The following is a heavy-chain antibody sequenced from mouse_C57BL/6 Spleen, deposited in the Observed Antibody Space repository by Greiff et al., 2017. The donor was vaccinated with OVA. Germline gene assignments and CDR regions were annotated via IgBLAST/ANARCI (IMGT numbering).Heavy chain of an antibody. V-gene: IGHV1-18*01. CDR1: GYTFTDYN. J-gene: IGHJ2*01. CDR2: INPNNGGT. CDR3: ARTTTVVATGFDY. D-gene: IGHD1-1*01. Sequence: EVKLMESGPELVKPGASVKIPCKASGYTFTDYNMDWVKQSHGKSLEWIGDINPNNGGTIYNQKFKGKATLTVDKSSSTAYMELRSLTSEDTAVYYCARTTTVVATGFDYWGQGTTLTVSS.